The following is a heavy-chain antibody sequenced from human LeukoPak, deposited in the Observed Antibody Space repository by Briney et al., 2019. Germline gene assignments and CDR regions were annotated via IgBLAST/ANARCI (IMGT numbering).Heavy chain of an antibody. CDR3: AKARLIAVAGTGIDY. J-gene: IGHJ4*02. Sequence: GRSLRLSCAASGFTFSSYGLHWVRQAPGKGLEWVAVISYDGSNKYYADSVKGRFTISRDNSKNSLYLQMNSLRAEDTALYYCAKARLIAVAGTGIDYWGQGTLVTVSS. V-gene: IGHV3-30*18. D-gene: IGHD6-19*01. CDR2: ISYDGSNK. CDR1: GFTFSSYG.